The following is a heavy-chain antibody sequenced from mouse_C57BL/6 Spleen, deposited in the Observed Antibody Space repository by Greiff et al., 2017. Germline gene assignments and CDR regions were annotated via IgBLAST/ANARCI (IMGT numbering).Heavy chain of an antibody. CDR1: GYTFTDYY. CDR3: ASYDGMMRYFDV. J-gene: IGHJ1*03. CDR2: INPYNGGT. D-gene: IGHD2-12*01. V-gene: IGHV1-19*01. Sequence: DVQLQESGPVLVKPGASVKMSCKASGYTFTDYYMNWVKQSHGKSLEWIGVINPYNGGTSYNQKFKGKATLTVDKSSSTAYMELNSLTSEDSAVYYCASYDGMMRYFDVWGTGTTVTVSS.